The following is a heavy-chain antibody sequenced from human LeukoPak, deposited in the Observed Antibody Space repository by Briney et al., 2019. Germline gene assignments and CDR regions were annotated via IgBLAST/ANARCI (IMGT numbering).Heavy chain of an antibody. Sequence: GASVKVSCKASGYTFTSYGISWVRQAPGQGLEWMGWISAYNGNTNYAQKLQGRVTMTTDTSTSTAYMELSSLRSEDTAIYYCARGVDYGRPGRFQYWGQGTLVTVSS. J-gene: IGHJ1*01. CDR3: ARGVDYGRPGRFQY. CDR2: ISAYNGNT. CDR1: GYTFTSYG. V-gene: IGHV1-18*01. D-gene: IGHD3-16*01.